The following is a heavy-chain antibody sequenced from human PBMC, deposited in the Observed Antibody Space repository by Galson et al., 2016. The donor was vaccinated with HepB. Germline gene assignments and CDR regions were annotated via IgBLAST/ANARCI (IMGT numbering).Heavy chain of an antibody. V-gene: IGHV6-1*01. Sequence: CAISGDSVSSNSAAWNWFRQSPSRGLEWLGRTYYRSKWYNDYAVSVKSRITINADTSKNQFSLQLNSVTPEDTAVYYCSRDPEYSNSIFDYWGRGTLVTVSS. CDR3: SRDPEYSNSIFDY. CDR1: GDSVSSNSAA. D-gene: IGHD6-6*01. J-gene: IGHJ4*02. CDR2: TYYRSKWYN.